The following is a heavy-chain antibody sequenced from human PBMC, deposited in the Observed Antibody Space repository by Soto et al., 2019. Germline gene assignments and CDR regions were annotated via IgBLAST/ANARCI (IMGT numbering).Heavy chain of an antibody. Sequence: GESLKISCKGSGYSFTTYWIGWVRQMPGKGLEWVGIIYPGDSDTRYSPSFEVHVTISVDKSIITAFLQWNSLKASDTAIYYCATHIFSSPMDFWGQGTPVTFSS. D-gene: IGHD6-6*01. CDR1: GYSFTTYW. CDR3: ATHIFSSPMDF. CDR2: IYPGDSDT. V-gene: IGHV5-51*01. J-gene: IGHJ6*02.